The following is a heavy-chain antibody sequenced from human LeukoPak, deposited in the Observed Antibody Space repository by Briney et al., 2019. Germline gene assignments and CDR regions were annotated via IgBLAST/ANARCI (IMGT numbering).Heavy chain of an antibody. CDR2: IYHSGST. V-gene: IGHV4-38-2*01. CDR3: ARSGWLRKGPTKRFDP. Sequence: SETLSLTCAVSGYSISSGYYWGWIRQPPGKGLEWIGNIYHSGSTYKNPSLKSRVTISLDTSKNQFSLNLSSVTAADTAMYYCARSGWLRKGPTKRFDPWGQGTLVTVSS. J-gene: IGHJ5*02. CDR1: GYSISSGYY. D-gene: IGHD5-12*01.